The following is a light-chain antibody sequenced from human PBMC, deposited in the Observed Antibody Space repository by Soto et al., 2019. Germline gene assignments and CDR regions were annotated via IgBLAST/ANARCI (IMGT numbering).Light chain of an antibody. CDR3: QQYNTYSSLT. Sequence: DIQMTQSPSTLSASVGDRVTITCRASQSISSWLGWYQQKLGRAPRLLIYDASSLESGVPSRFRGSGYGTEFTLTISSLQPDDFATYYCQQYNTYSSLTFGGGTKVEIK. V-gene: IGKV1-5*01. J-gene: IGKJ4*01. CDR2: DAS. CDR1: QSISSW.